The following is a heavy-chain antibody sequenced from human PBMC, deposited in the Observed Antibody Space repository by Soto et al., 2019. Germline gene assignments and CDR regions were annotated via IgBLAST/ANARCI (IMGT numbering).Heavy chain of an antibody. CDR2: IIPIFGTA. Sequence: QVQLVQSGAEVKKPGSSVKVSCKASGGTFSSYAISWVRQAPGQGLEWMGGIIPIFGTANYAQKFQGRVTITEDESTSTAYMELSSLRTEATAVYYFASLRDIVVVPASKRYYYYGMDVWGQGTTVTVSS. D-gene: IGHD2-2*01. CDR1: GGTFSSYA. J-gene: IGHJ6*02. V-gene: IGHV1-69*01. CDR3: ASLRDIVVVPASKRYYYYGMDV.